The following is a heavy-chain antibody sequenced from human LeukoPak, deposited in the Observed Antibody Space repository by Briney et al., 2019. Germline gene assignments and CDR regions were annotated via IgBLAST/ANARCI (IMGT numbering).Heavy chain of an antibody. D-gene: IGHD2-2*02. J-gene: IGHJ4*02. CDR1: GFTFSSYA. V-gene: IGHV3-23*01. CDR2: ISGSGGST. Sequence: GGSLRLSCAASGFTFSSYAMSWVRQAPGKGLEWVSAISGSGGSTYYADSVKGRFTISRDNAKNSLYLQMNSLRAEDTAVYYCARSSSTSSYTYWGQGTLVTVSS. CDR3: ARSSSTSSYTY.